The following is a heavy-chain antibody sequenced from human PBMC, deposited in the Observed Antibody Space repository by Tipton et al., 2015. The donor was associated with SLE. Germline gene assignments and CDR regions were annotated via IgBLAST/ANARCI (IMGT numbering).Heavy chain of an antibody. CDR1: AGSMKSRSYS. V-gene: IGHV4-39*07. D-gene: IGHD4-11*01. Sequence: GLVKPSETLSLTCSVSAGSMKSRSYSWGWIRQSPGKGLEWIASMSYSRDTYYNPSLKSRATISVDRSKNQFFLNLSSVTAADTAVYYCARLSIQFQCKTFDYWGQGTLVTVSS. CDR3: ARLSIQFQCKTFDY. CDR2: MSYSRDT. J-gene: IGHJ4*02.